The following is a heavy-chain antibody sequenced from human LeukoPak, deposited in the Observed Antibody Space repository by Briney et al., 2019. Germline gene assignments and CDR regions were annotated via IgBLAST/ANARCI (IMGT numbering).Heavy chain of an antibody. V-gene: IGHV3-30-3*01. CDR1: GFTFSSYA. CDR3: ASAEYTYYDFWSGPNQDY. Sequence: GGSLRLSCAASGFTFSSYAMHWVRQAPGKGLEWVAVISYDGGNKYYADSVKGRFTISRDNSKNTLYLQMNSLRAEDTAVYYCASAEYTYYDFWSGPNQDYWGQGTLVTVSS. D-gene: IGHD3-3*01. CDR2: ISYDGGNK. J-gene: IGHJ4*02.